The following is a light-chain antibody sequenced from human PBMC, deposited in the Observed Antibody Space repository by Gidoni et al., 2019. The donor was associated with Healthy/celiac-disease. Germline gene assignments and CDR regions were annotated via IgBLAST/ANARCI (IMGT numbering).Light chain of an antibody. V-gene: IGKV4-1*01. J-gene: IGKJ1*01. CDR2: WAS. CDR3: QQYYSTPRT. CDR1: QSVLYSSNNKNY. Sequence: DIVMTQSPDSLAVSLGERATINCKSSQSVLYSSNNKNYLAWYQQKPGQPPKLLIYWASTREAGVPDRFSGSGSGTDLTLNNSSLQAEDVAVYYCQQYYSTPRTFGQGTKVEIK.